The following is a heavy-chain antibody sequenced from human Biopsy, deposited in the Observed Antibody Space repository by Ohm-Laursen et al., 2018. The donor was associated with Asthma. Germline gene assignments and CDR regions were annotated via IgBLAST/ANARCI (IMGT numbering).Heavy chain of an antibody. V-gene: IGHV3-9*01. D-gene: IGHD3-22*01. CDR3: AKSADYYDSTDYLDF. CDR2: ISWNSGNM. CDR1: GFSFDDCA. Sequence: SLRLSCAASGFSFDDCAMHWVRQAPGKGLEWVSSISWNSGNMDYADSVKGRFTISRDNAKNSLYLQMQGLRPEDTAFYYCAKSADYYDSTDYLDFWGRGTLVTVSS. J-gene: IGHJ4*01.